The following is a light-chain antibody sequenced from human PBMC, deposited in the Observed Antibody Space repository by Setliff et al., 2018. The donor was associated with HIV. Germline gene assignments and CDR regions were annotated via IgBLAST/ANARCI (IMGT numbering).Light chain of an antibody. CDR2: DVS. Sequence: QSALTQPASVSGSPGQSITISCTGTSSDVGGYNYVSWYQQHPGKAPKLRIYDVSNRPSGVSNRFSGSKSGNTASLTISGLQAEDEADYYCSSYTSTSTLFVVGTGTKVTVL. CDR3: SSYTSTSTLFV. V-gene: IGLV2-14*03. J-gene: IGLJ1*01. CDR1: SSDVGGYNY.